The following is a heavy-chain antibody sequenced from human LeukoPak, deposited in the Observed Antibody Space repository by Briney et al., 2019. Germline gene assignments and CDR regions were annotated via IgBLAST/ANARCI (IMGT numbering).Heavy chain of an antibody. J-gene: IGHJ3*02. CDR1: GFTFSSYA. Sequence: PGGSLRLSCAASGFTFSSYAMHWVRRAPGKGLEWVAVISYDGSNKYYADSVKGRFTISRDNSKNTLYLQMNSLRAEDTAVYYCARLKVAFDIWGQGTMVTVSS. V-gene: IGHV3-30-3*01. CDR2: ISYDGSNK. CDR3: ARLKVAFDI.